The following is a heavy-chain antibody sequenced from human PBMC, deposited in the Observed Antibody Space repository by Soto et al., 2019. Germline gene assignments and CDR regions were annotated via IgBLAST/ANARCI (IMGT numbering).Heavy chain of an antibody. CDR2: IIPIFGTA. CDR1: GGTFSSYA. J-gene: IGHJ4*02. CDR3: AAVGGDSVTFDY. Sequence: GASVKVSCKASGGTFSSYAISWVRQAPGQGLEWMGGIIPIFGTANYAQKFQGRVTITADESTSTAYMELSSLRSEDTAVYYCAAVGGDSVTFDYWGQGTLVTVSS. V-gene: IGHV1-69*13. D-gene: IGHD2-21*02.